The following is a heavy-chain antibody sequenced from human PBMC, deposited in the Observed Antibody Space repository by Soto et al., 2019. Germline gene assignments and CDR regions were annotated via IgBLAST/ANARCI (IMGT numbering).Heavy chain of an antibody. Sequence: VQLQESGPRLVKSSETLSLTCSVSGDSFGGYYWSWLRQTPGKGLEWIGYVYYTGSTTYNPSLKSRVTISIDTSKTQFSLKLSSVTAADTAVYYCARTVAVAPGTPTYYYYGMDVWGQGTTVTVSS. CDR2: VYYTGST. CDR3: ARTVAVAPGTPTYYYYGMDV. V-gene: IGHV4-59*01. J-gene: IGHJ6*02. CDR1: GDSFGGYY. D-gene: IGHD6-19*01.